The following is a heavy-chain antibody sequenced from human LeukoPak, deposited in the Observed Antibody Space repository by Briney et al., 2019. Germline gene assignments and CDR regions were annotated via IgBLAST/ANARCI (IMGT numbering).Heavy chain of an antibody. V-gene: IGHV1-18*01. D-gene: IGHD6-19*01. CDR3: AREAGPQRFLGSGWCQNWFDP. Sequence: ASVKVSCKASGYTFTSYGISWVRQAPGQGLEWMGWISAYNGNTNYAQKLQGRVTMTTDTSTSTAYMELRSLRSDDTAVYYCAREAGPQRFLGSGWCQNWFDPWGQGTLVTVSS. CDR1: GYTFTSYG. J-gene: IGHJ5*02. CDR2: ISAYNGNT.